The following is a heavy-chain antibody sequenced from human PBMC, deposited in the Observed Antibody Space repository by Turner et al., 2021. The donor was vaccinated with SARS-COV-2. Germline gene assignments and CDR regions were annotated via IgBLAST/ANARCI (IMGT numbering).Heavy chain of an antibody. CDR2: ISYDEINK. D-gene: IGHD3-10*01. J-gene: IGHJ6*02. CDR3: AKSTNGGYYYGMDV. V-gene: IGHV3-30*04. Sequence: QVQLVESGGGVVQPWRSLRLSCAASGFTFSSYAMHWVRQAQGKGLEWVAVISYDEINKYYADSGKGRFIISRDNSKNTLYLQMNSLRAEDTAVYYCAKSTNGGYYYGMDVWGQGTTVTVSS. CDR1: GFTFSSYA.